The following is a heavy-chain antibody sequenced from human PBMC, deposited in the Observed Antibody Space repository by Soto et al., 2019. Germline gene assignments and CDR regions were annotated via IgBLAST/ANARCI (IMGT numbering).Heavy chain of an antibody. CDR3: AKDLTIFGVAPQFDY. Sequence: PGGSLRLSCVASGYNFNKYAVSWVRQAPGKGLEWVAVISNGGSNTYYADSVKGRFTISRDNSKNTLYLQMNSLRAEDTAVYYCAKDLTIFGVAPQFDYWGQGTLVTVSS. J-gene: IGHJ4*02. D-gene: IGHD3-3*01. CDR2: ISNGGSNT. V-gene: IGHV3-23*01. CDR1: GYNFNKYA.